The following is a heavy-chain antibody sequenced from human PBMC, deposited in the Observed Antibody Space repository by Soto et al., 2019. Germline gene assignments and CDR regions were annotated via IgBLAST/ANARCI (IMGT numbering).Heavy chain of an antibody. CDR1: GFTFSHYG. CDR3: AKDDDTSSHYSLLDF. Sequence: QVQLVESGGGVVQPGTSLRLSCAASGFTFSHYGIHWVRQAPGKGLEWVAVTWSGGRGEYYADSVRGRFTISRDNSKTTVYLQMNSLRVEATAVYYCAKDDDTSSHYSLLDFRGQGTLVTVSS. D-gene: IGHD3-22*01. J-gene: IGHJ4*02. CDR2: TWSGGRGE. V-gene: IGHV3-33*06.